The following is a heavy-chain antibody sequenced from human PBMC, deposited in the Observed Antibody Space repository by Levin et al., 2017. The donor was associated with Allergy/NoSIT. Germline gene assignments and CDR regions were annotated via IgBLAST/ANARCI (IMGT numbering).Heavy chain of an antibody. V-gene: IGHV3-53*01. CDR2: IFTGGRT. J-gene: IGHJ3*02. CDR3: ARDGAYSHGPYDAFDI. D-gene: IGHD1-26*01. CDR1: GFNVINNY. Sequence: QAGGSLRLSCAASGFNVINNYMSWVRQAPGKGPEWVSMIFTGGRTYYADSVKGRFTISRDNSKNTLFLHMNSLRAEDTAIYYCARDGAYSHGPYDAFDIWGQGTMVTVSS.